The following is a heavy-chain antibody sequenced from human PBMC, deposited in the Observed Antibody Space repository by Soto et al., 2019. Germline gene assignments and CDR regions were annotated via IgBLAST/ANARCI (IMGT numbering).Heavy chain of an antibody. CDR2: IRSKAYGGTT. CDR1: GFTFGDYA. V-gene: IGHV3-49*03. D-gene: IGHD4-17*01. CDR3: SRDSSTSYGDYYYGMDV. J-gene: IGHJ6*02. Sequence: LRLSCTGSGFTFGDYAMSWFRQAPGKGLEWVGFIRSKAYGGTTEYAASVRGRFTISRDDSKSIAYLQMNSLKTEDTAVYYCSRDSSTSYGDYYYGMDVWGQGTTVTVSS.